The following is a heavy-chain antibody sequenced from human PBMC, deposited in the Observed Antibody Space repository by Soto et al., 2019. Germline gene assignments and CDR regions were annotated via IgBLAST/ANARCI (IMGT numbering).Heavy chain of an antibody. Sequence: EVYLLESGGGLVQPGGSLRLSCAASGFTFSTYAMSWVRQAPGKGLEWVSAISGTGGNTYYADSVKGRFTISRDNSKNTLYLQMTNLRAEDTSVYYCVLPPYDFCASSGMDVWGQGTTVTVSS. CDR1: GFTFSTYA. V-gene: IGHV3-23*01. D-gene: IGHD3-3*01. CDR2: ISGTGGNT. CDR3: VLPPYDFCASSGMDV. J-gene: IGHJ6*02.